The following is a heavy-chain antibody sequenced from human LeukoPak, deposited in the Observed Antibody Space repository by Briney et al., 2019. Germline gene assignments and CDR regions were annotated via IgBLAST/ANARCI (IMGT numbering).Heavy chain of an antibody. J-gene: IGHJ4*02. CDR2: ISWDGGST. Sequence: GGSLRLSCAASGFTFDDYAMHWVRQAPGKGLEWVSLISWDGGSTYYADSVKGRFTISRDNSKNSLYLQMNSLSAEDTALYYCAKGVIRYSGSYQVDYWGQGTLVTVSS. CDR3: AKGVIRYSGSYQVDY. D-gene: IGHD1-26*01. V-gene: IGHV3-43D*03. CDR1: GFTFDDYA.